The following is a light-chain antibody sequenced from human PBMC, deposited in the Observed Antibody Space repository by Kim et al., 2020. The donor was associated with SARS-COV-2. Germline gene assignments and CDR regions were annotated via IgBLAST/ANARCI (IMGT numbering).Light chain of an antibody. V-gene: IGLV6-57*04. Sequence: NFMLTQPHSVSESPGKTVTISCTRSSGTIASNYVQWYQQRPGSAPTTVIYEDYQRPSGVPDRFSGSIDSSSNSASLTISGLKTEDEADYYCQSYDSSNQGVFGGGTQLTVL. J-gene: IGLJ3*02. CDR1: SGTIASNY. CDR2: EDY. CDR3: QSYDSSNQGV.